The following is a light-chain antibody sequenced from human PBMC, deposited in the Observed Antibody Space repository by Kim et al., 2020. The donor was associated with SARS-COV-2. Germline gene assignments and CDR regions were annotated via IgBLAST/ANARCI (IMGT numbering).Light chain of an antibody. Sequence: GGTVTLPCGSTTGTVTSGHYPYWFQQKPGQAPRTLIYDTTNKHSWTHARFSGSLRGGNAALPLSGAQAEEEAEYYCLLSYGTGRVIFGGGTQLTFL. J-gene: IGLJ2*01. CDR2: DTT. V-gene: IGLV7-46*01. CDR1: TGTVTSGHY. CDR3: LLSYGTGRVI.